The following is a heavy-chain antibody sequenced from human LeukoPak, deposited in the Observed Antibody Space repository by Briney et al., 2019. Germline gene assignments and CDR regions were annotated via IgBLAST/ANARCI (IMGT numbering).Heavy chain of an antibody. CDR1: GGSISSYY. D-gene: IGHD6-19*01. Sequence: SSKTLSLTCTVSGGSISSYYWSWIRQPPGKGLEWIGYIYYSGSTNYNPSLKSRVTISVDTSKNQFSLKLSSVTAADTAVYYCAREGPRYSSGWYYYFDYWGQGTLVTVSS. CDR2: IYYSGST. V-gene: IGHV4-59*01. J-gene: IGHJ4*02. CDR3: AREGPRYSSGWYYYFDY.